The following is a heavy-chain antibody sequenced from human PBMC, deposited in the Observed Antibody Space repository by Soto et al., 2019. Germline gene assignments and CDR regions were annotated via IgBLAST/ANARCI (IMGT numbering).Heavy chain of an antibody. Sequence: QVQLQESGPGLVKPSQTLSLTCTVSGVSISSGDYYWSWIGQHLGKVLEWMGTIYFSGTTYYNQSRKYRVTMSVDTSKNQFALNLSSVTAADTAVYYCAKRDRSGFSYWLDTWGQGTLVTVSS. CDR1: GVSISSGDYY. CDR2: IYFSGTT. J-gene: IGHJ5*02. D-gene: IGHD3-22*01. CDR3: AKRDRSGFSYWLDT. V-gene: IGHV4-31*03.